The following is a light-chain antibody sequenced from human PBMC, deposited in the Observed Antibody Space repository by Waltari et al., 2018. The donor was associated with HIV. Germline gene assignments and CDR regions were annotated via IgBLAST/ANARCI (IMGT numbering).Light chain of an antibody. Sequence: DIQMTQSPSSLSASVGDRVTITCQASQDINIYLSWYQQKPGEAPKLLIYDASNLETGIPSRFSGGGSGTDFTFIISSLQPVDIATYFCQQYENLPITFGQGTRLEIK. CDR3: QQYENLPIT. J-gene: IGKJ5*01. V-gene: IGKV1-33*01. CDR1: QDINIY. CDR2: DAS.